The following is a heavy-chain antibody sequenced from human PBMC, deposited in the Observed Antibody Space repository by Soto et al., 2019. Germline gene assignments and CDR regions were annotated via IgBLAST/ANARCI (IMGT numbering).Heavy chain of an antibody. CDR2: IITIFGTA. D-gene: IGHD2-21*02. J-gene: IGHJ2*01. CDR1: GGTFSSYA. Sequence: QVQLVQSGAEVKKPGSSVKVSCKASGGTFSSYAISWVRQAPGQGLEWMGGIITIFGTATYAQKFQGRVTITADESTSTAYMELSSLRSEDTAVYYCARGGGAYCGGDCFAHWYFDLWGRGTLVTVSS. CDR3: ARGGGAYCGGDCFAHWYFDL. V-gene: IGHV1-69*12.